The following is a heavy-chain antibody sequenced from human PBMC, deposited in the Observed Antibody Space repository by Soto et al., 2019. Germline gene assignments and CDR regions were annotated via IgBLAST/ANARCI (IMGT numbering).Heavy chain of an antibody. J-gene: IGHJ6*03. Sequence: GGSLRLSCAASGFTFSDHYMDWVRQAPGKGLEWVGRTRNKANSYTTEYAASVKGRFTISRDDSKNSLYLQMNSLKTEDTAVYYCATLGRGTTGKRVNYYYYYMDVWGKGTTVTVSS. V-gene: IGHV3-72*01. CDR2: TRNKANSYTT. D-gene: IGHD1-1*01. CDR3: ATLGRGTTGKRVNYYYYYMDV. CDR1: GFTFSDHY.